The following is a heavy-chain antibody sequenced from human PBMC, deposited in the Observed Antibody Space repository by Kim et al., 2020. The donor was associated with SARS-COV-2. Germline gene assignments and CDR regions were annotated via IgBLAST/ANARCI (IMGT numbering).Heavy chain of an antibody. Sequence: GGSLRLSCAASGFTFSSYAMSWVRQAPGKGLEWVSAISGSGGSTYYADSVKGRFTISRDNSKNTLYLQMNSLRAEDTAVYYCANPGTYQLLSSLYYYGMDVWGQGTTVTVSS. D-gene: IGHD2-2*01. CDR3: ANPGTYQLLSSLYYYGMDV. V-gene: IGHV3-23*01. CDR1: GFTFSSYA. CDR2: ISGSGGST. J-gene: IGHJ6*02.